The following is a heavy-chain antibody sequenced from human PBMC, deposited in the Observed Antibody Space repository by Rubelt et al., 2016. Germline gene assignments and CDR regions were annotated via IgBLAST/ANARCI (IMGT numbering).Heavy chain of an antibody. V-gene: IGHV3-21*01. Sequence: GKGLEWVSSISSSSSYIYYADSVKGRFTISRDNAKNSLYLQMNSLRAEDTAVYYCAGDYGDYNAFDTWGQGTMVTVSS. CDR3: AGDYGDYNAFDT. J-gene: IGHJ3*02. CDR2: ISSSSSYI. D-gene: IGHD4-17*01.